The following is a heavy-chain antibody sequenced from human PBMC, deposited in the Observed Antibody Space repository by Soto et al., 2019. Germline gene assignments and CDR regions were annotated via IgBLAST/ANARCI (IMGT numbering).Heavy chain of an antibody. CDR2: INAGNGNT. CDR1: GYTFTSYA. J-gene: IGHJ6*04. CDR3: AREDFWGGAPYSFPVLAL. V-gene: IGHV1-3*01. D-gene: IGHD3-3*01. Sequence: ASVKVSCKASGYTFTSYAMHWVRQAPGQRLEWMGWINAGNGNTKYSQKFQGRVTITRDTSASTAYMELSSLRSEDTAVYYCAREDFWGGAPYSFPVLALRANGTTVPVSS.